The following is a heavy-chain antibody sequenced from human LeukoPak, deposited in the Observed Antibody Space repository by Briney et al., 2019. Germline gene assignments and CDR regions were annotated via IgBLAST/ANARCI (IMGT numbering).Heavy chain of an antibody. CDR2: IYYSGST. Sequence: SETLSLTCAVSGGSLSNYYWSWIRQPPGKGLEWIGYIYYSGSTNYNPSLKSRVTISVDTSKNQFSLKLSSVTAADTAVYYCARRQSSSWPFDYWGQGTLVTVSS. CDR3: ARRQSSSWPFDY. D-gene: IGHD6-13*01. CDR1: GGSLSNYY. V-gene: IGHV4-59*08. J-gene: IGHJ4*02.